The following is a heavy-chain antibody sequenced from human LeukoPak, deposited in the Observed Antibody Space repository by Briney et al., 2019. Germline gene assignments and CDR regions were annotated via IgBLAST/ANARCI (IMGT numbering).Heavy chain of an antibody. V-gene: IGHV1-46*01. CDR1: GYTFTSYY. D-gene: IGHD2-15*01. CDR3: ASRSHCSGGSCYCFDY. Sequence: ASVKVSCKASGYTFTSYYIHWVRQAPGQGLEWMGIINPSGGSTSYSQKFQGRITMTRDTSTSTVYMEVSSLSSEDTAVYYCASRSHCSGGSCYCFDYWGQGTLVTVSS. CDR2: INPSGGST. J-gene: IGHJ4*02.